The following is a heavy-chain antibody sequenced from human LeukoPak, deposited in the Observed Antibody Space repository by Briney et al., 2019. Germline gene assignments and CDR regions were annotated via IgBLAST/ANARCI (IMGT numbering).Heavy chain of an antibody. CDR1: GFPFSNYW. D-gene: IGHD4-23*01. J-gene: IGHJ4*02. CDR3: ARDPTTVVTLPYYFDF. CDR2: INHSGRT. Sequence: LRLSCAASGFPFSNYWMHWIRQSPEKGLEWIGEINHSGRTNYNPSLKSRVTISVDTSKSQFFLKLTSVTAADTAVYYCARDPTTVVTLPYYFDFWGQGTLVTVSA. V-gene: IGHV4-34*01.